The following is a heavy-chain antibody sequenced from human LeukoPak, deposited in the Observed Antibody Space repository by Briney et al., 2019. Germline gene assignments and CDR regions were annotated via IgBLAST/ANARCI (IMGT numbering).Heavy chain of an antibody. CDR2: INPNSGGT. J-gene: IGHJ6*02. V-gene: IGHV1-2*06. CDR1: GYTFTGYY. D-gene: IGHD6-13*01. Sequence: ASVKVSCKASGYTFTGYYMHWVRQAPGQGLEWMGRINPNSGGTNYAQKFQGRVTMTRDTSISTAYMELSRLRSDDTAVYYCAREWGAAAAGEDYYYGMDVWGQGTTVTVSS. CDR3: AREWGAAAAGEDYYYGMDV.